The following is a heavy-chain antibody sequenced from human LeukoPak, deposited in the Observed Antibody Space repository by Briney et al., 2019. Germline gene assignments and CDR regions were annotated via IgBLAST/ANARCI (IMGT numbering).Heavy chain of an antibody. CDR1: GFTFSSYW. CDR2: IKQDGSEK. Sequence: PGGSLRLSCAASGFTFSSYWMSWVRQAPGKGLEWVANIKQDGSEKYYVDSVKGRFTISRDNDKNSLYLQMNSLRAEDTAVYYCARVREDIVVVPAVSSLDYWGQGTLVTVSS. J-gene: IGHJ4*02. V-gene: IGHV3-7*01. D-gene: IGHD2-2*01. CDR3: ARVREDIVVVPAVSSLDY.